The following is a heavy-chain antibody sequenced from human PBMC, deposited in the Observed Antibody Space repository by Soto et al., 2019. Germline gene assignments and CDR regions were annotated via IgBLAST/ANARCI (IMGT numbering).Heavy chain of an antibody. D-gene: IGHD3-10*01. CDR2: ISFNSGVI. CDR1: GFTFNNYN. Sequence: EVQVVESGGGLVQPGGSLRLSCAASGFTFNNYNMDWVRQAPGKGLEWVSYISFNSGVIYYADSVKGRFTISRDNAQNSLYLQMNSLRDEDTAVYYCARDSGRAYDMDVWGQGTTVTVSS. J-gene: IGHJ6*02. V-gene: IGHV3-48*02. CDR3: ARDSGRAYDMDV.